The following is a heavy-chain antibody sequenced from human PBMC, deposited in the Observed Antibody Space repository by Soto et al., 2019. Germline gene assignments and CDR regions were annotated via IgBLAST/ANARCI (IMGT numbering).Heavy chain of an antibody. Sequence: ASVKVSCKASGYTFTSYGMSWVRQAPGQRLEWMGWISAYNGNTNYAQKLQGRVTMTTDTSTSTAYMELRSLRSDDTAVYYCARAEYSSSWPYYYYYYMDVWGKGTTVTVSS. D-gene: IGHD6-13*01. CDR2: ISAYNGNT. CDR3: ARAEYSSSWPYYYYYYMDV. V-gene: IGHV1-18*01. J-gene: IGHJ6*03. CDR1: GYTFTSYG.